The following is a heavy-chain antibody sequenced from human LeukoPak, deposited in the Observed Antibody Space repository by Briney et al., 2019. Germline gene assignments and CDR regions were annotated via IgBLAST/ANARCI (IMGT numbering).Heavy chain of an antibody. CDR2: INPNSGGT. CDR1: GYTFTGYY. CDR3: ARGGVITMVRGVMNV. J-gene: IGHJ6*04. D-gene: IGHD3-10*01. V-gene: IGHV1-2*06. Sequence: ASVKVSCKASGYTFTGYYMHWVRQAPGQGLEWMGRINPNSGGTNYAQKFQGRVTMTRDTSIRTAYMELSRLRSDDTAVYYCARGGVITMVRGVMNVWGKGTTVTVSS.